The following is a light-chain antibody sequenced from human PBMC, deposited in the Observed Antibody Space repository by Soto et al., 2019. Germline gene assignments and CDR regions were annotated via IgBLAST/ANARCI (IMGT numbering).Light chain of an antibody. J-gene: IGLJ1*01. V-gene: IGLV2-14*03. CDR1: SSDGGGYNY. CDR2: AVS. Sequence: QSVLTQPASVSGSPGQSITISCTGTSSDGGGYNYVSWYQQHPGKAPQLMIYAVSNRPSGVSDRFSGSKSANTASLTISGLQAEDEADYYCSSFTSSNTYIFGTGTKVTVL. CDR3: SSFTSSNTYI.